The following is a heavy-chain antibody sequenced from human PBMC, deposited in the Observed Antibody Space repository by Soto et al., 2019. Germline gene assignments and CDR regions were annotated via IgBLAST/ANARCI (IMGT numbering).Heavy chain of an antibody. CDR1: GGTFSSYA. Sequence: ASVKVSCKASGGTFSSYAISWVRQAPGQGLEWMGGIIPIFGTANYAQKFQGRVTITADESTSTAYMELSSLRSEDTAVYYCASGGLGGSYYAVNWGQGTLVTVSS. CDR3: ASGGLGGSYYAVN. CDR2: IIPIFGTA. V-gene: IGHV1-69*13. J-gene: IGHJ4*02. D-gene: IGHD1-26*01.